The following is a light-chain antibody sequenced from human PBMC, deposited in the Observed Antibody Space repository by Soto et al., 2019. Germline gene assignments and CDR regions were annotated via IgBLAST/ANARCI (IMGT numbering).Light chain of an antibody. Sequence: EIVLTQSPGTLSLSPGERATLSCRASQSVPSNFLAWYQQKPGQAPILLIYGVSRRATGIPDRFSGSGSGTDFTPTISTLEPEDFAVYYCQQYDISYTFDQGTNMEIK. V-gene: IGKV3-20*01. CDR2: GVS. CDR1: QSVPSNF. CDR3: QQYDISYT. J-gene: IGKJ1*01.